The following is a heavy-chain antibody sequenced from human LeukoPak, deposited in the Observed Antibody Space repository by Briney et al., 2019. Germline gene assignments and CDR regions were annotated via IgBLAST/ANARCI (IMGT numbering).Heavy chain of an antibody. J-gene: IGHJ4*02. CDR2: IYYTGNT. V-gene: IGHV4-59*08. CDR3: VRHSRVVACDY. D-gene: IGHD2-15*01. CDR1: GVSISNHY. Sequence: SETLSLTCTVSGVSISNHYSSWIRQPPGKGLEWIGYIYYTGNTNYNPSLKSRVTISEDTSKNQVSLELSSVTAADTAVYYCVRHSRVVACDYWGQGNLVTVSS.